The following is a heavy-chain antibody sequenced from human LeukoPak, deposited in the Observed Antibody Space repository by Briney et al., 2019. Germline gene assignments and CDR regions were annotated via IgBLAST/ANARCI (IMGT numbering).Heavy chain of an antibody. CDR2: LGGSGGAT. CDR3: AKSRSHRSVWYGSDFDY. D-gene: IGHD6-19*01. J-gene: IGHJ4*02. CDR1: GFSFSNYG. V-gene: IGHV3-23*01. Sequence: GGSLRLSCAASGFSFSNYGMSWVRQVPGKGLEWVSGLGGSGGATYYVDSVKGRLTIYRDNSNTTLYMQMNSLRADDTALYFCAKSRSHRSVWYGSDFDYWGQGTLVTVSS.